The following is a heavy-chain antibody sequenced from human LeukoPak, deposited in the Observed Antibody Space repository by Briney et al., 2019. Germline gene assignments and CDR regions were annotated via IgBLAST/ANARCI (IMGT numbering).Heavy chain of an antibody. CDR3: ASHSGSYPLWYFDL. V-gene: IGHV4-59*01. CDR2: IYYSGST. CDR1: GFTFSSYG. D-gene: IGHD1-26*01. J-gene: IGHJ2*01. Sequence: GSLRLSCAASGFTFSSYGMHWVRQAPGKGLEWIGYIYYSGSTNYNPSLKSRVTISVDTSKNQFSLKLSSVTAADTAVYYCASHSGSYPLWYFDLWGRGTLVTVSS.